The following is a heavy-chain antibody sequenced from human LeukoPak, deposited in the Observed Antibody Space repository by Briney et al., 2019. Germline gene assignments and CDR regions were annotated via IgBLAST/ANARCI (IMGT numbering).Heavy chain of an antibody. D-gene: IGHD6-13*01. CDR1: GGSISSYY. CDR2: IYYSGST. CDR3: ARDFWRAGRIDY. J-gene: IGHJ4*02. Sequence: SETLSLTCTVSGGSISSYYWSWIRQPPGKGLEWIGYIYYSGSTNYNPSLKSRVTISVDTSKNQFSLKLSSVTAADTAVYYCARDFWRAGRIDYWGQGTLVTVSS. V-gene: IGHV4-59*01.